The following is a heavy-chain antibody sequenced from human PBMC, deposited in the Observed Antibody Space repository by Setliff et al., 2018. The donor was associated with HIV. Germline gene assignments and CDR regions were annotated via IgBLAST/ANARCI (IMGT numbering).Heavy chain of an antibody. Sequence: SETLSLTCSVYGDSIGSNPFYWGWLRQPPGKEPEWIGSINHSGNTYYYPSLTSRVTMSVDTSKNKFSLRLSSVTATDTAVYYCARHRASSSGFPLDFWGQGILVTVSS. CDR2: INHSGNT. CDR1: GDSIGSNPFY. J-gene: IGHJ4*02. V-gene: IGHV4-39*01. CDR3: ARHRASSSGFPLDF. D-gene: IGHD6-6*01.